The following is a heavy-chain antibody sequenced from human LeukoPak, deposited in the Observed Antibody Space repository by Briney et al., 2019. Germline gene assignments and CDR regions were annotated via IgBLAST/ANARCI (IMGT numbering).Heavy chain of an antibody. CDR3: ARRRVEWELEH. Sequence: GESLKLSCEGSVYSLTSYWIGWVREMPGTSLEWMGNIYPGDSATRYSPSFQGQVTISADKSISTAYLQWSSLKASDTAMYYCARRRVEWELEHWGQGTLVTVSS. D-gene: IGHD1-26*01. CDR2: IYPGDSAT. V-gene: IGHV5-51*01. J-gene: IGHJ1*01. CDR1: VYSLTSYW.